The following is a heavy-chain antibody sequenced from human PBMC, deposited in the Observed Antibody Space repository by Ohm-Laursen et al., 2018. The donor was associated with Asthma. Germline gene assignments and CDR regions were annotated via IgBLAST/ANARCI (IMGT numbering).Heavy chain of an antibody. CDR2: INPNSGGT. CDR3: ARQIAAAMGY. Sequence: GSSVKVSCKASGYTFTSYDINWVRQATGQGLEWMGWINPNSGGTNYAQKFQGRVTMTRDTSISTAYMELSRLRSDDTAVYYCARQIAAAMGYWGQGTLVTVSS. V-gene: IGHV1-2*02. CDR1: GYTFTSYD. J-gene: IGHJ4*02. D-gene: IGHD2-2*01.